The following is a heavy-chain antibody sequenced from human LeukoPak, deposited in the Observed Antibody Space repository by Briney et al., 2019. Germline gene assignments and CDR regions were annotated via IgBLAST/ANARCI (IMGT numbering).Heavy chain of an antibody. V-gene: IGHV4-59*08. J-gene: IGHJ4*02. CDR1: GGSISSYY. D-gene: IGHD6-13*01. CDR3: ASMYSSSWYYV. Sequence: SETPSLTCTVSGGSISSYYWSWIRQPPGKGLEWIGYIYYSGSTNYNPSLKSRVTISVDTSKNQFSLKLSSVTAADTAVYYCASMYSSSWYYVWGQGTLVTVSS. CDR2: IYYSGST.